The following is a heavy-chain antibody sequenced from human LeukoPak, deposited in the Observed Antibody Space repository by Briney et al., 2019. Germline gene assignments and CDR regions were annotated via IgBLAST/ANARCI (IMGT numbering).Heavy chain of an antibody. Sequence: SETLSLTCTVSGGSISSYYWSWIRQPPGKGLEWIGYIYYSGSTNYNPSLKSRVTISVDTSKNQFSLKLSPVTAADTAVYYCARNYYGSGSYYIPGYYYYYMDVWGKGTTVTISS. V-gene: IGHV4-59*01. CDR1: GGSISSYY. CDR2: IYYSGST. J-gene: IGHJ6*03. CDR3: ARNYYGSGSYYIPGYYYYYMDV. D-gene: IGHD3-10*01.